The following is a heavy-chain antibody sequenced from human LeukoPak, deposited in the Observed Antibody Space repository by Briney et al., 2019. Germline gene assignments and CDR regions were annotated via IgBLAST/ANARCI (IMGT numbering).Heavy chain of an antibody. V-gene: IGHV4-39*01. D-gene: IGHD3-10*01. CDR1: GGSISSSSYY. CDR2: IYYSGST. Sequence: SETLSLTCTVSGGSISSSSYYWGWIRQPPGKGLEWIESIYYSGSTYYNPSLKSPVPISVDTSKNQFSLKLSSVTAADTAVYYCASLLWFGELSPVNWFDPWGQGTLVTVSS. CDR3: ASLLWFGELSPVNWFDP. J-gene: IGHJ5*02.